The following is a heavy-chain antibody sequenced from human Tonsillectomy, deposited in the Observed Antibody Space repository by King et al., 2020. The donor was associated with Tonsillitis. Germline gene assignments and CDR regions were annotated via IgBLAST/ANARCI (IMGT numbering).Heavy chain of an antibody. CDR2: INPNNGGT. V-gene: IGHV1-2*02. CDR1: GYTFTGYY. J-gene: IGHJ4*02. D-gene: IGHD3-9*01. Sequence: QLVQSGTEVRKPGASVKVSCKASGYTFTGYYIHWVRQAPGQGLDWMGWINPNNGGTYSAQKFQGRVSMTRDTSISTAYMELSRLTSDDTAVYHCARASTNDLDWLPTDIDYWGQGTLVTVSS. CDR3: ARASTNDLDWLPTDIDY.